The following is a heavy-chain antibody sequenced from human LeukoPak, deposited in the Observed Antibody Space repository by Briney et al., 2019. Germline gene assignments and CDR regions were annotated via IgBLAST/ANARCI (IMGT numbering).Heavy chain of an antibody. CDR2: IYYSGST. Sequence: SETLSLTCTVSGYSISSGYHWGWIRQPPGKGLEWIGSIYYSGSTYYSPSLKSRVTISVDTSKNQFSLKLSSVTAADTAVYYCARLLRVGYCSTTTCNWFDPWGQGTLVTVSS. J-gene: IGHJ5*02. V-gene: IGHV4-38-2*02. D-gene: IGHD2-2*03. CDR3: ARLLRVGYCSTTTCNWFDP. CDR1: GYSISSGYH.